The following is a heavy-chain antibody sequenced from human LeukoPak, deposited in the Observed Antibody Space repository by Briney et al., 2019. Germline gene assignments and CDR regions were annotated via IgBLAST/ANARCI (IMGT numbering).Heavy chain of an antibody. D-gene: IGHD5-18*01. J-gene: IGHJ4*02. Sequence: SETLSLTCAVYGGSFSGYYWTWIRQPPGKGLEWIGEINHIGSTNYNPSLKSRVTISVDTSRNQFSLKLSSVTAADTAVYYCAGGYSYGYDYWGQGTLVTVSS. CDR2: INHIGST. CDR3: AGGYSYGYDY. CDR1: GGSFSGYY. V-gene: IGHV4-34*01.